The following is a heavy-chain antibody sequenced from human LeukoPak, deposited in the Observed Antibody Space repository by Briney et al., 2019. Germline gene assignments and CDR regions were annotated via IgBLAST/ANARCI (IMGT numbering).Heavy chain of an antibody. J-gene: IGHJ2*01. D-gene: IGHD6-13*01. CDR1: GGTFSSYA. Sequence: ASVKVSCKASGGTFSSYAISWVRQAPGQGLEWMGGIIPIFGTANYAQKFQGRVAITADESTSTAYMELSSLRSEDTAVYYCARGASSSWYPTGLDWRPKVKWYLDIWGRGTLVTVSS. CDR3: ARGASSSWYPTGLDWRPKVKWYLDI. V-gene: IGHV1-69*13. CDR2: IIPIFGTA.